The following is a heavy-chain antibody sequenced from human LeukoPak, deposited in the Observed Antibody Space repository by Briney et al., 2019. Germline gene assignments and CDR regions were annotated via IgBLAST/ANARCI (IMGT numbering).Heavy chain of an antibody. CDR3: ARDDYSSGWSWAGAFDI. D-gene: IGHD6-19*01. Sequence: SVKVSCKASGGTFSSYAISWVRQAPGQGREGMGGIIPKTGTANYPQKFQGRVTITTHESTSTAYMELSSLGSDARAVYSCARDDYSSGWSWAGAFDIWGQGTMVTVSS. CDR2: IIPKTGTA. J-gene: IGHJ3*02. CDR1: GGTFSSYA. V-gene: IGHV1-69*05.